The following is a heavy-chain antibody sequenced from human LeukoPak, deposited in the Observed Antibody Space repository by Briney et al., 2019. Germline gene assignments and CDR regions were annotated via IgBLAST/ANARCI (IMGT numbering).Heavy chain of an antibody. D-gene: IGHD3-22*01. J-gene: IGHJ4*02. V-gene: IGHV1-8*03. CDR1: GYTFTSHD. CDR3: ARGVTYYYDSSGYYYFDY. Sequence: ASVKVSCKASGYTFTSHDINWVRQATGQGLEWMGWMNPNSGNTGYAQKFQGRVTITRNTSISTAYMELSSLRSEDTAVYYCARGVTYYYDSSGYYYFDYWGQGTLVTVSS. CDR2: MNPNSGNT.